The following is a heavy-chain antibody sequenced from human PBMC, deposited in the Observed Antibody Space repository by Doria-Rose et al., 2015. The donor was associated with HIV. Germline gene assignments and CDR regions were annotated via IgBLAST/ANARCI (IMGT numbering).Heavy chain of an antibody. J-gene: IGHJ4*02. D-gene: IGHD6-13*01. CDR2: IFSDDER. CDR3: ARRKSSRWYHKYYFDF. V-gene: IGHV2-26*01. CDR1: GVSLSSPGMG. Sequence: QWGPVLVKPTETLTLTCTVSGVSLSSPGMGVSWIRQPPGKALEWLANIFSDDERSYKTSLKSRRTISSDTSKCQVVLTMTDMDPVDTATYYCARRKSSRWYHKYYFDFWGQGTLVIVSA.